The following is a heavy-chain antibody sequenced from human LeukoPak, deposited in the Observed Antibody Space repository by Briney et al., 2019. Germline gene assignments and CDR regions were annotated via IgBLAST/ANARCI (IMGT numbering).Heavy chain of an antibody. CDR3: ARDPDCISANCYFAHYDY. J-gene: IGHJ4*02. Sequence: ASVKVSCKASGYTFTGYYMHWVRQAPGQGLEWMGWINPNSGGTNYAQKFQGRVTMTRDTSISTAYMELSRLRSGDTAVYYCARDPDCISANCYFAHYDYWGQGTLVTVSS. D-gene: IGHD2-2*01. CDR2: INPNSGGT. V-gene: IGHV1-2*02. CDR1: GYTFTGYY.